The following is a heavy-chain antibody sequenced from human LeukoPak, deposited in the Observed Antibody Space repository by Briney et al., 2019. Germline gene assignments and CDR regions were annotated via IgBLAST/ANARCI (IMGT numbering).Heavy chain of an antibody. CDR3: VGYASGSYKVDY. CDR2: ISSNEGTT. J-gene: IGHJ4*02. D-gene: IGHD3-10*01. V-gene: IGHV3-64D*06. Sequence: GGSLRLSCSASRFTFNTYAMHWVRQAPGKGLEYVSAISSNEGTTNYADSVRGRFTISRDNSKNTLYLQLSALRAEDTALYYCVGYASGSYKVDYWGQGTLVIVSS. CDR1: RFTFNTYA.